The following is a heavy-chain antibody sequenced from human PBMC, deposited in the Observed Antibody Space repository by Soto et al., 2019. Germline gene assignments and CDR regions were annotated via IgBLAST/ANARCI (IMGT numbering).Heavy chain of an antibody. Sequence: SETLSLTCSVFGVSISSFYWNWFRQSPGKGLEWIGYIYYSGSAKYNPSLNSRVTISLDTSKNQFSLTLTYVSTADTAVYYCASESLGSMDVWGQGTTVTVSS. CDR3: ASESLGSMDV. D-gene: IGHD1-26*01. J-gene: IGHJ6*02. CDR1: GVSISSFY. CDR2: IYYSGSA. V-gene: IGHV4-59*01.